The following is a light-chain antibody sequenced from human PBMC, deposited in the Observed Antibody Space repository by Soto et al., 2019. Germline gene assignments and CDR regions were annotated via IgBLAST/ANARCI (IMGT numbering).Light chain of an antibody. Sequence: SAVTLSVPVGDRVTISCGASQSIGTYLAWYQQKPGKAPTLLIYDASNLDSGVPSRFSGSGSGTEFTLTISSLQPDDFATYYCQQYNSYSITFGQGTRLET. CDR3: QQYNSYSIT. V-gene: IGKV1-5*01. CDR2: DAS. J-gene: IGKJ5*01. CDR1: QSIGTY.